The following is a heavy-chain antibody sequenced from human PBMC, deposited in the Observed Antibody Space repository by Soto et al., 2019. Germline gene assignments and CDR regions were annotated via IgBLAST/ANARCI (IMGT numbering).Heavy chain of an antibody. Sequence: ASVKVSCKASGYTFTSYGISWVRQAPGQGLEWMGWISAYNGNTNYAQKPQGRVTMTTDTSTSTAYMELRSLRSDDTAVYYCARDLGYCSGGSCESLDYWGQGTLVTVSS. J-gene: IGHJ4*02. CDR3: ARDLGYCSGGSCESLDY. CDR1: GYTFTSYG. D-gene: IGHD2-15*01. V-gene: IGHV1-18*01. CDR2: ISAYNGNT.